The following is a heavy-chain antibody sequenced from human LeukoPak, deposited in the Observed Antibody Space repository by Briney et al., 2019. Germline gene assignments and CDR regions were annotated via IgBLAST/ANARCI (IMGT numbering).Heavy chain of an antibody. CDR3: ARLKWGKTSWFDP. CDR1: DGSINNYY. J-gene: IGHJ5*01. D-gene: IGHD1-26*01. CDR2: IYDNGST. V-gene: IGHV4-59*08. Sequence: PSETLSLTCTVPDGSINNYYWNWLRQPPGKGLEWIGYIYDNGSTNYNASLKSRVTMSVDTSKNQFSLKLSSVTAADTAVYYCARLKWGKTSWFDPWGQGTLVTVAS.